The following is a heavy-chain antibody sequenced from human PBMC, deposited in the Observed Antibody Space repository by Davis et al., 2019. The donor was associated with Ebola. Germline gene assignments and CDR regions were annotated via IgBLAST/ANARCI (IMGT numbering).Heavy chain of an antibody. V-gene: IGHV1-18*01. Sequence: AASVKVSCKASGYTFTSYAMNWVRQAPGQGLEWMGWINPHNGNTNYAQKLQGRVTMTTDTSTSTAYMELRSLRSDDTAVYYCARDGVITPFDYWGQGTLVTVSS. J-gene: IGHJ4*02. CDR1: GYTFTSYA. CDR3: ARDGVITPFDY. D-gene: IGHD3-22*01. CDR2: INPHNGNT.